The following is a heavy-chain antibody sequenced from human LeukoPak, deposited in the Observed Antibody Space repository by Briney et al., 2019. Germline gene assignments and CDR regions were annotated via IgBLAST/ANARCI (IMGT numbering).Heavy chain of an antibody. CDR3: ARDKPVSSSSVAIAEYFQH. CDR2: ISYDGSNK. CDR1: GFTFSSYA. Sequence: GGSLRLSCAASGFTFSSYAMHWVRQAPGKGLGWVAVISYDGSNKYYADSVKGRFTIPRDTSKNTLYLQMNSLRAEDTAVYYCARDKPVSSSSVAIAEYFQHWGQGTLVTVSS. V-gene: IGHV3-30-3*01. D-gene: IGHD6-6*01. J-gene: IGHJ1*01.